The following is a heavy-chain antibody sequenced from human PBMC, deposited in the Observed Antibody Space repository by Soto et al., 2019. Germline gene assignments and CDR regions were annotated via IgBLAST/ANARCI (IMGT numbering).Heavy chain of an antibody. Sequence: GGSLRLSCVASGITFSTYGMHWVRQTPGKALEWVAVIWSDGSKKYYSDSVKGRFTISRDNSKNTLYLQVNSLSAEDTAVYYCATQWCVTSPWYFALWGRGTLVPVSS. CDR1: GITFSTYG. J-gene: IGHJ2*01. CDR3: ATQWCVTSPWYFAL. V-gene: IGHV3-33*01. CDR2: IWSDGSKK. D-gene: IGHD2-8*01.